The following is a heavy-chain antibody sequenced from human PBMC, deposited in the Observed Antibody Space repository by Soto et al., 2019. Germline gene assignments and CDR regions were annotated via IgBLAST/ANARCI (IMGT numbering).Heavy chain of an antibody. J-gene: IGHJ4*02. D-gene: IGHD1-20*01. Sequence: GGSLRLSCAASGFTFSSYSMNWVRQAPGKGLEWVSSISSSSSYIYYADSVKGRFTISRDNAKNSLYLQMNSLRAEETAVYYCARAHNWNDARVDYWGQGTLVTVSS. CDR2: ISSSSSYI. CDR3: ARAHNWNDARVDY. CDR1: GFTFSSYS. V-gene: IGHV3-21*01.